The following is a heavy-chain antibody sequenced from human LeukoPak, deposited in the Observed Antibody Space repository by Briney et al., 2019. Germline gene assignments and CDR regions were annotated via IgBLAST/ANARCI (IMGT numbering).Heavy chain of an antibody. CDR2: INPNGGST. J-gene: IGHJ4*02. D-gene: IGHD1-26*01. V-gene: IGHV1-46*03. CDR1: GYAFTTYY. Sequence: GASVKVSCKASGYAFTTYYIHGVGQAPGQGLEWMGMINPNGGSTTYAQKCQGRVTMTRDTSTSTVYMELSSLRSDDTAVYYCSRSGGYSEFDYWGRGTLVIVSS. CDR3: SRSGGYSEFDY.